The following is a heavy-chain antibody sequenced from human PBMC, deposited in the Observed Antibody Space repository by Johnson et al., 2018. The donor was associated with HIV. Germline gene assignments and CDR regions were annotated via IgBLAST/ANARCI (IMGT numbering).Heavy chain of an antibody. J-gene: IGHJ3*02. CDR3: AKDRYYDSSGPDAFDI. Sequence: QVQLVESGGGVVQPGRSLRLSCAASGFTFSSYGMHWVRQAPGKGLELVAVIWYDGSNKYYADSVKGRFTISRDNSKNTLYLQMNSLRAEDTAVYYCAKDRYYDSSGPDAFDIWGQGTMVTVSS. V-gene: IGHV3-33*06. CDR2: IWYDGSNK. D-gene: IGHD3-22*01. CDR1: GFTFSSYG.